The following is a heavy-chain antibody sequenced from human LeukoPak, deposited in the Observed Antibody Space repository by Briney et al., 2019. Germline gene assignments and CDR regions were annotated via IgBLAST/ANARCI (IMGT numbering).Heavy chain of an antibody. CDR1: GFNFDNFA. J-gene: IGHJ5*02. Sequence: PGKSLTLSCVVSGFNFDNFAMHWVRQPLGKGLEWVAVISPDGRTKYYADSMKGRITISRDNSKNTLFLQMNNLRSEDTAVYFCARPSPPGDGYNPPDPWGQGTLVTVSS. D-gene: IGHD5-24*01. CDR3: ARPSPPGDGYNPPDP. V-gene: IGHV3-30*04. CDR2: ISPDGRTK.